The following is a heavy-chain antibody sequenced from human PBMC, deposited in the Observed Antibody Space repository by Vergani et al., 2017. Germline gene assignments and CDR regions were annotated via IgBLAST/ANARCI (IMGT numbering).Heavy chain of an antibody. D-gene: IGHD2/OR15-2a*01. CDR1: GFTVSSNY. Sequence: VQLVETGGGLIQPGGSLRLSCAASGFTVSSNYMSWVRQAPGKGLEWVAVIWYDGSNKYYADSVKGRFTISRDNSQNTVSLQMDSLGVDDTAVYYCAKDLGGCNSISCSYYMDVWGKGTTVTV. CDR3: AKDLGGCNSISCSYYMDV. CDR2: IWYDGSNK. J-gene: IGHJ6*03. V-gene: IGHV3-33*06.